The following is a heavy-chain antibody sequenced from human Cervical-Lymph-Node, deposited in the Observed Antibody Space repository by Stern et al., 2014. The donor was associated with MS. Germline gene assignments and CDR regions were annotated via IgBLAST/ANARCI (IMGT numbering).Heavy chain of an antibody. J-gene: IGHJ4*02. D-gene: IGHD3-10*01. Sequence: EVQLVESGGGLVKPGGSLRLSCAASGFSFSKAWMSWVRQAPGKGLEWVGRIKSKTDDGTTDYAAPVKGRFTISRDDSKKTLYLQMNSLKTEDTAVYYCTTGITMVRDWGKPNDYWGQGTLVTVSS. CDR1: GFSFSKAW. V-gene: IGHV3-15*01. CDR2: IKSKTDDGTT. CDR3: TTGITMVRDWGKPNDY.